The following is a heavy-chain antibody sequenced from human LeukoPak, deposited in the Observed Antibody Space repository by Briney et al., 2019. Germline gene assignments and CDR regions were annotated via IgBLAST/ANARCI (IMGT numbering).Heavy chain of an antibody. D-gene: IGHD6-13*01. V-gene: IGHV3-13*01. CDR3: ARRSAAAGVDGFDI. J-gene: IGHJ3*02. Sequence: GGSLRLSCAASGFPFRSYDMHWVRQPTGKGLERVSAIGTGGDTYYPDSVKGRFTVVRENARNTMYLQLSSLRAGDTAMYYCARRSAAAGVDGFDIWGQGTMVIVSS. CDR1: GFPFRSYD. CDR2: IGTGGDT.